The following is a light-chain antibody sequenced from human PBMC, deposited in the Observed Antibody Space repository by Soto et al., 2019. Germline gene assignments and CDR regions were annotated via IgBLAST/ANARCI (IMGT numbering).Light chain of an antibody. CDR3: QQYGSSPYT. CDR2: EVS. Sequence: EIVMTQTPLSLSVIPGQPASISCKSSQSLLHGDGKTYLYWFVRKPGQPPQVLFYEVSKRFSGVPDRFSGSGSGTDFTLSISRLEPEVFAVYYCQQYGSSPYTFGQGTKLEIK. V-gene: IGKV2D-29*01. J-gene: IGKJ2*01. CDR1: QSLLHGDGKTY.